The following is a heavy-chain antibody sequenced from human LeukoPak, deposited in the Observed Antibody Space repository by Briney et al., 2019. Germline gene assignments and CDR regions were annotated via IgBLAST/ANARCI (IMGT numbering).Heavy chain of an antibody. CDR2: TYYRSKWYR. D-gene: IGHD2-21*02. J-gene: IGHJ2*01. V-gene: IGHV6-1*01. CDR1: GDSVSSNSAT. CDR3: ARVYCAGDCYLHWYFDL. Sequence: SQTLSLTCAISGDSVSSNSATWNWIRQYPSRGLEWLGRTYYRSKWYRDYAVSVKGRITINPDTSKNQFSLQLNSVTPEDTAVYYCARVYCAGDCYLHWYFDLWGRGTLVTVSS.